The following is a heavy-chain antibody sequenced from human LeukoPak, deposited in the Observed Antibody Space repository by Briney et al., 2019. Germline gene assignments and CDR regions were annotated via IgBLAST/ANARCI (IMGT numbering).Heavy chain of an antibody. J-gene: IGHJ5*02. CDR3: ARTFRNWFDP. D-gene: IGHD2/OR15-2a*01. Sequence: PGGSLRLSCAASGFTFSSYAMNWVRQAPGKGLEWVSSISSSSSYIYYADSVKGRFTISRDSAKNSLYLQMNSLRAEDTAVYYCARTFRNWFDPWGQGTLVTVSS. CDR2: ISSSSSYI. V-gene: IGHV3-21*01. CDR1: GFTFSSYA.